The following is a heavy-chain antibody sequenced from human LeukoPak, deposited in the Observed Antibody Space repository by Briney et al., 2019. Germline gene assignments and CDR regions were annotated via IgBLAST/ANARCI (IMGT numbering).Heavy chain of an antibody. Sequence: PSETLSLTCTVSGVSISSSYSYWGWIRQPPGKGLEWIGSIYHSGSTYYNPSLKSRVTISVDTSKNQFSLKLSSVTAADTAVYYCAMAVAGTGGWFDPWGQGTLVTVSS. J-gene: IGHJ5*02. V-gene: IGHV4-39*07. D-gene: IGHD6-19*01. CDR1: GVSISSSYSY. CDR3: AMAVAGTGGWFDP. CDR2: IYHSGST.